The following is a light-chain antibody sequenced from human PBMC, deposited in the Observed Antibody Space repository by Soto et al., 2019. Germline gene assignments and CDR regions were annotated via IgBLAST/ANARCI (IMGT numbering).Light chain of an antibody. J-gene: IGKJ4*01. CDR2: GAS. V-gene: IGKV3-20*01. Sequence: VLTQSPATLSLSPGERATLSCRASQSVSSSYLAWYQQKPGQAPRLLIYGASSRATGIPDRFSGSGSGTDFTLTISRLEPEDFAVYYCQQYGSSPPSTFGGGTKVDIK. CDR3: QQYGSSPPST. CDR1: QSVSSSY.